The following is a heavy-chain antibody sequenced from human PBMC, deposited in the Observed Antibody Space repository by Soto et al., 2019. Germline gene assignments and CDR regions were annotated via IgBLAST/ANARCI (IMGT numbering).Heavy chain of an antibody. J-gene: IGHJ5*02. CDR2: IIPIFGTA. D-gene: IGHD1-1*01. CDR3: ARRPDNWNPAAWWFDP. Sequence: QVQLVQSGAEVKKPGSSVKVSCKASGGTFSSYAISWVRQAPGQGLEWMGGIIPIFGTANYAQKFQGRVTITADKSTSTAYMELSSLRSEDTAVYYCARRPDNWNPAAWWFDPWGQGTLVTVSS. CDR1: GGTFSSYA. V-gene: IGHV1-69*06.